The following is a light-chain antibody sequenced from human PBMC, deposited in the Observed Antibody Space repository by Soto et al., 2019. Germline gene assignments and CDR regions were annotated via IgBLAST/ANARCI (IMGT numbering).Light chain of an antibody. CDR3: QQKGT. J-gene: IGKJ1*01. Sequence: DIQMTQSPSTLSASVGDRVTITCRASQSISSWLAWYQQKPGKAPKLLIYDASSLESGVPSRFSSSGSGTEFTLTISSLQPDDFATYYCQQKGTFGQGTKVEIK. CDR2: DAS. V-gene: IGKV1-5*01. CDR1: QSISSW.